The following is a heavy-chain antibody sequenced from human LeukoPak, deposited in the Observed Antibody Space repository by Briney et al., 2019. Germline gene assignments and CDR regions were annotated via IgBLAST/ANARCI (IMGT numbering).Heavy chain of an antibody. D-gene: IGHD4-23*01. Sequence: SENLSRTCTVSGGSISSYYWSWIRQPPGKGLEWIGYIYYSGSTNYNPSLKSRVTISVDTSKNQFSLKLSSVAAADTAVYYCARGPAFYGGNSGFFECWGQGALVTVSS. CDR1: GGSISSYY. CDR3: ARGPAFYGGNSGFFEC. V-gene: IGHV4-59*01. J-gene: IGHJ4*02. CDR2: IYYSGST.